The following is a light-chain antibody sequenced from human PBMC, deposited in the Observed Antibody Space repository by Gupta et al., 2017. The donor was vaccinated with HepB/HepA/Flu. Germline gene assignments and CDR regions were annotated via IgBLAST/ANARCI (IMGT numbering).Light chain of an antibody. V-gene: IGLV2-11*01. J-gene: IGLJ1*01. CDR1: SSDVGRYTR. CDR2: EVS. CDR3: CSYAGTFYV. Sequence: QSALTQPRSVSGSPGQSVTISCTGTSSDVGRYTRVSWYQQPPDTAPKLMIYEVSNRPSGVPDRFSGSKSGNTASLXIXGLQAEXEADYYCCSYAGTFYVFGTGTTVTVL.